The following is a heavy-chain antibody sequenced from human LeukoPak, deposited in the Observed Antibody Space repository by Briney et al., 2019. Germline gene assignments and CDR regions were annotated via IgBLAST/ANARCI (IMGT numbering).Heavy chain of an antibody. D-gene: IGHD2-15*01. CDR1: GDSISSSSYY. Sequence: PSETLSLTCTVSGDSISSSSYYWGWIRQPPGKGLEWIGSINYRGNTYYNPSLKSRVTISVDTSKNQFSLKLSSVTAADTAVYFCARDLAGGKSYWGQGTLVTVSS. J-gene: IGHJ4*02. CDR2: INYRGNT. CDR3: ARDLAGGKSY. V-gene: IGHV4-39*07.